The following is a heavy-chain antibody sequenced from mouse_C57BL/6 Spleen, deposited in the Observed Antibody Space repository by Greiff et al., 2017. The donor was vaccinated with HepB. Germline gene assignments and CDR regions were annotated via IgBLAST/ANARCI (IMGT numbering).Heavy chain of an antibody. CDR3: TAFYDYDGAY. CDR2: IRLKSDNYAT. D-gene: IGHD2-4*01. Sequence: EVKLVESGGGLVQPGGSMKLSCVASGFTFSNYWMNWVRQSPEKGLEWVAQIRLKSDNYATHYAESVKGRFTISRDDSKSSVYLQMNNLRAEDTGIYYCTAFYDYDGAYWGQGTLVTVSA. CDR1: GFTFSNYW. V-gene: IGHV6-3*01. J-gene: IGHJ3*01.